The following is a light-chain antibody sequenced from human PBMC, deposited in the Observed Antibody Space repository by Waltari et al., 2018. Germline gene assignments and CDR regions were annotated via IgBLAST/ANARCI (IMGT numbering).Light chain of an antibody. CDR2: DAS. CDR1: QSIATR. Sequence: DIQMTQSPSSLSASVGARVTITCRASQSIATRLNWYQQKPGKAPKVLVYDASTLQSGVPSRFSGSASGTHFTLTISSLQPEDSATYFCLQDYNYPWTFGQGTKVEIK. V-gene: IGKV1-39*01. J-gene: IGKJ1*01. CDR3: LQDYNYPWT.